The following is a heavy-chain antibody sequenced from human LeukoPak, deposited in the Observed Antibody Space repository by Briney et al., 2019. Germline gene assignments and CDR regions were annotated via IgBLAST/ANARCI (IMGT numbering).Heavy chain of an antibody. J-gene: IGHJ4*02. CDR1: GFTFSSYA. D-gene: IGHD5/OR15-5a*01. V-gene: IGHV3-23*01. Sequence: PGGSLRLSCAASGFTFSSYAMSWVRQAPGKRLEWVSAISGGGTTYYADSVKGRFTISRDNPKNTLFLQMNSLRAEDTAVYYCAKVMGSTYFDYWGQGTLVTVSS. CDR3: AKVMGSTYFDY. CDR2: ISGGGTT.